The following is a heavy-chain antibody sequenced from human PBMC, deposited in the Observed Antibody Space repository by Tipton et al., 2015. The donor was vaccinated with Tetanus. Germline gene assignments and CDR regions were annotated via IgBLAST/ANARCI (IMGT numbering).Heavy chain of an antibody. J-gene: IGHJ5*02. V-gene: IGHV1-18*01. Sequence: QVQLVQSGAEVKKPGASVKVSCKASGYTFTHYGVNWMRQAPGQGLEWMGWISPFNENVNHAEKFKGRLTMTTDRSTATVYMDLRSLRSDDTAVYYCARGRGLGPHEYFEHWGQGTLVTVSS. CDR3: ARGRGLGPHEYFEH. CDR2: ISPFNENV. CDR1: GYTFTHYG. D-gene: IGHD3/OR15-3a*01.